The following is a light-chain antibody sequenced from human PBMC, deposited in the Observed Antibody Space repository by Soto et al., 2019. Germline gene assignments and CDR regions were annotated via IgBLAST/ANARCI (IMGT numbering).Light chain of an antibody. J-gene: IGKJ1*01. CDR1: QGISSY. Sequence: AIRMTQSPSSFSASTGDRVTITCRASQGISSYLAWYQQKPGKAPKFLIYASSSLQSGVPSRFRGSGSGTEFTLTISSLQSEDFAVYYCQQHNNWPRTFGQGTKVDIK. V-gene: IGKV1-8*01. CDR2: ASS. CDR3: QQHNNWPRT.